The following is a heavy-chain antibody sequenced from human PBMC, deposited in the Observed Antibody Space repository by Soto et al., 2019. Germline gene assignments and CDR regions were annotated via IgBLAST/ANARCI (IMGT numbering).Heavy chain of an antibody. CDR3: ARDGRRSGGPPAIFDY. D-gene: IGHD2-15*01. J-gene: IGHJ4*02. CDR1: GDSFSSNSAA. Sequence: PSQTLSLTCAISGDSFSSNSAAWNWIRQSPSRGLEWLGRTYYRSKWYNDYAVSVKSRITINPDTSKNQFSLQLNSVTPEDTAVYYCARDGRRSGGPPAIFDYWGQGTLVTVSS. CDR2: TYYRSKWYN. V-gene: IGHV6-1*01.